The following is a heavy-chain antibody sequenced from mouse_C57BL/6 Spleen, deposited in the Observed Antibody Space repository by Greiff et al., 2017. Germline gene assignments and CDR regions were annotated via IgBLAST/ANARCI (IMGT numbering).Heavy chain of an antibody. CDR3: AREEMRSYYFDY. CDR1: GYSITSGYY. J-gene: IGHJ2*01. CDR2: ISYDGSN. V-gene: IGHV3-6*01. Sequence: ESGPGLVKPSPSLSLTCSVTGYSITSGYYWNWIRQFPGNKLEWMGYISYDGSNNYNPSLKNRISITRDPSKNQFFLKLNSVTTEDTATYYCAREEMRSYYFDYWGQGTTLTVSS.